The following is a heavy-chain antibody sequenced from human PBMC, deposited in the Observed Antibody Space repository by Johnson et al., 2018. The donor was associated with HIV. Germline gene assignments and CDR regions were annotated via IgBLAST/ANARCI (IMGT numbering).Heavy chain of an antibody. Sequence: QVQLVESGGGLIQPGGSLRLSCAASGFTFSSYWMSWVRQAPGKGLEWVAVISYNASNQYYTDSVKGRFTISRDNSNNTMYLQMKSLRAEDTAMYFCARDYTPYYDFWSGNGGVCDIWGQGTMVTVSS. J-gene: IGHJ3*02. V-gene: IGHV3-30*03. D-gene: IGHD3-3*01. CDR3: ARDYTPYYDFWSGNGGVCDI. CDR2: ISYNASNQ. CDR1: GFTFSSYW.